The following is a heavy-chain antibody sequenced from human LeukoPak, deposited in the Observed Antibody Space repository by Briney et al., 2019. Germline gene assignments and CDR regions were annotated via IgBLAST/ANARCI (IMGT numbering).Heavy chain of an antibody. Sequence: GGSLRLSCAASGFTFDDYAMHWVRHAPGKGLEWVSYISSGSSTIYYADSVKGRFTISRDNAKNSLYLQMNSLRAEDTAVYYCARSRYYAMDVWGQGTTVIVSS. CDR3: ARSRYYAMDV. CDR2: ISSGSSTI. CDR1: GFTFDDYA. J-gene: IGHJ6*02. V-gene: IGHV3-48*01.